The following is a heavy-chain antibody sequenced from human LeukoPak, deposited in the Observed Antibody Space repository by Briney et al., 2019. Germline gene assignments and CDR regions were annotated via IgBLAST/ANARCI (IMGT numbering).Heavy chain of an antibody. J-gene: IGHJ5*02. D-gene: IGHD2-2*01. Sequence: SETLSLTCAVYGGSFSGYYWSWIRQPAGKGLEWIGRIYTSGSTNYNPSLKSRVTMSVDTSKNQFSLKLSSVTAADTAVYYCARDMVVEDIVVVPGSVWFDPWGQGTLVTVSS. CDR2: IYTSGST. CDR1: GGSFSGYY. CDR3: ARDMVVEDIVVVPGSVWFDP. V-gene: IGHV4-4*07.